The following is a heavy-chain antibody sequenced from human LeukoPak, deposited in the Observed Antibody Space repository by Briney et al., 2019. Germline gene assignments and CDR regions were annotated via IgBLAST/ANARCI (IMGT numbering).Heavy chain of an antibody. CDR1: GFTFSSYW. Sequence: GGSLRFSCAASGFTFSSYWMHWVRQAPGKGLEWVANIKNDGAVKNYVDSVKGRFTISRDNAKNSLYLQMNSLRAEDTAVYYCAKDSYSKGDFWGQGVLVTVSS. CDR3: AKDSYSKGDF. J-gene: IGHJ4*02. CDR2: IKNDGAVK. D-gene: IGHD6-13*01. V-gene: IGHV3-7*01.